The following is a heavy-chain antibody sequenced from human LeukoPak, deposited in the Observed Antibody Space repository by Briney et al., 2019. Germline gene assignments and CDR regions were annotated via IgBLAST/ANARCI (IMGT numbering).Heavy chain of an antibody. CDR3: ARGVDYYGV. CDR2: INHSGRT. CDR1: GGSISSSNW. J-gene: IGHJ4*02. V-gene: IGHV4-4*02. Sequence: SGTLSLTCAVSGGSISSSNWWSWVRPPPGKGLEWIGEINHSGRTNYNPSLKSRVTISVDTSKKQFSLKLSSVTAADTAVYYCARGVDYYGVWGQGTLVTVSS. D-gene: IGHD3-10*01.